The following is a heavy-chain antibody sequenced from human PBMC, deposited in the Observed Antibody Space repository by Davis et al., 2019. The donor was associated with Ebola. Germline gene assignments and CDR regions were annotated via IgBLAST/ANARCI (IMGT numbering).Heavy chain of an antibody. J-gene: IGHJ6*02. CDR3: AAEEIYSYGPGFEVYYGMDV. V-gene: IGHV3-30*03. CDR2: ISYDGSNK. Sequence: GESLKISCAASGFTFSSYGMHWVRQAPGKGLEWVAVISYDGSNKYYADSVKGRFTISRDNSKNTLYLQMNSLRAEDTAVYYCAAEEIYSYGPGFEVYYGMDVWGQGTTVTVSS. CDR1: GFTFSSYG. D-gene: IGHD5-18*01.